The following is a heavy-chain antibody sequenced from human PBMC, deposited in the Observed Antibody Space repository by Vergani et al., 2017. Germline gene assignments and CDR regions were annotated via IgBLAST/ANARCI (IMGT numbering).Heavy chain of an antibody. J-gene: IGHJ4*02. D-gene: IGHD2/OR15-2a*01. CDR1: GYTFTAYG. CDR2: ITAYNGDP. Sequence: QVQLVQSGAEMKKPGASVKVSCKASGYTFTAYGISWVRQAPGQGLEWLGWITAYNGDPNYTRRLQDRITLTTDPSTATVYLELRSLRSDDTAVYYCARDFAGECNSDRCYTGGLWGQGTLVTVSS. CDR3: ARDFAGECNSDRCYTGGL. V-gene: IGHV1-18*01.